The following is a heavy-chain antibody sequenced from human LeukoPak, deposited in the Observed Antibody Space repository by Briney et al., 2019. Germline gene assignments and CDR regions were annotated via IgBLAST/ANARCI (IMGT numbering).Heavy chain of an antibody. CDR2: IYYSGST. V-gene: IGHV4-59*08. Sequence: SETLSLTCTVSGGSISSYYWSWIRQPPGKGLEWIGYIYYSGSTNYNPSLKSRVTISVDTSKNQFSLKLSSVTAADTAVYYCARGGGANSWYTLGYYYYYGMDVWGQGTTVTVSS. D-gene: IGHD6-13*01. CDR1: GGSISSYY. J-gene: IGHJ6*02. CDR3: ARGGGANSWYTLGYYYYYGMDV.